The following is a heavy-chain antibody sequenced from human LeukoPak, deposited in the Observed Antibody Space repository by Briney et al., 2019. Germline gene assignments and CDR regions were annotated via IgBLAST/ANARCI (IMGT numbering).Heavy chain of an antibody. D-gene: IGHD3-10*01. CDR3: SAGVTY. V-gene: IGHV3-7*01. CDR1: GLIFSSYG. CDR2: IRPDGSNK. J-gene: IGHJ4*02. Sequence: GGSLRLSCAASGLIFSSYGMHWVRQAPGKGLEWVANIRPDGSNKYYVDSVKGRFTISRDNARNSLYLQMNSLRAEDTAVYYCSAGVTYWGQGTLVTVSS.